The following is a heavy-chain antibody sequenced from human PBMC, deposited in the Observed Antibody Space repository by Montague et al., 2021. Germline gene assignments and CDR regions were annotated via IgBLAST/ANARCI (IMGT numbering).Heavy chain of an antibody. CDR1: SGSIFHAH. V-gene: IGHV4-59*08. CDR3: AKQDYFVSGTSYKGFDP. Sequence: SETLSLTCTVSSGSIFHAHWCWVRQPPGQGLEWLGSMFYGGATSNNSSLKSRVTMSIDMSTNQFPLKLSLVTAADTAVYYCAKQDYFVSGTSYKGFDPWGQGILVTVSS. J-gene: IGHJ5*02. CDR2: MFYGGAT. D-gene: IGHD3-10*01.